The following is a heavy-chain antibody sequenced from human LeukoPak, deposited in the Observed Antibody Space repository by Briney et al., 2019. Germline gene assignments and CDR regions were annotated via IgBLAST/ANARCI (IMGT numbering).Heavy chain of an antibody. V-gene: IGHV3-48*01. Sequence: GGSLRLSCATSGFTFTSYSMNWVRRAPGRGLEWVSYISRDSSNIYYADSVMGRFTISRDNAKNSVYLQMNSLRAEDTAVYYCARGVPGSGSHQSDYWGQGTLVTVSS. CDR1: GFTFTSYS. CDR3: ARGVPGSGSHQSDY. CDR2: ISRDSSNI. J-gene: IGHJ4*02. D-gene: IGHD3-10*01.